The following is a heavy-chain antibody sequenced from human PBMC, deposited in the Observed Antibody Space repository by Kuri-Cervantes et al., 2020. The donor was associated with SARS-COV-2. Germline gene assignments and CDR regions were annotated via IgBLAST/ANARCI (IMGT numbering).Heavy chain of an antibody. CDR2: IYHSGST. Sequence: GSLRLSCTVSGGSIRSYYWSWIRQPPGKGLEWIGSIYHSGSTYYNPSLKSRVTISVDTSKNQFSLKLSSVTAADTAVYYCARLSYYYDSSGYYGGNWFDPWGQGTLVTVSS. CDR3: ARLSYYYDSSGYYGGNWFDP. D-gene: IGHD3-22*01. J-gene: IGHJ5*02. V-gene: IGHV4-38-2*02. CDR1: GGSIRSYY.